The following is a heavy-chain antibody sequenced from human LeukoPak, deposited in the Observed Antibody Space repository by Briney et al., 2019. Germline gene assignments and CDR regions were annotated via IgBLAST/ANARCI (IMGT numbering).Heavy chain of an antibody. CDR3: AGSFSGSGAFEI. CDR2: IFHTGTI. CDR1: PDSITTFY. J-gene: IGHJ3*02. D-gene: IGHD3-10*01. V-gene: IGHV4-59*01. Sequence: SSETLSLTCSVSPDSITTFYWSWIRQPPGKGLEWIGFIFHTGTINYNPSLRTRVTTSLDTSQNQFSLRLTSVTTADTAVYFCAGSFSGSGAFEIWGQGTVVTVSS.